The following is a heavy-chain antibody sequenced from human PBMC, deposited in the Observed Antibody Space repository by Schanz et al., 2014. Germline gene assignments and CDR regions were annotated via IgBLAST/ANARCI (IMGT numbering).Heavy chain of an antibody. CDR3: AKDPSHGDYDYYFDY. D-gene: IGHD3-22*01. J-gene: IGHJ4*02. CDR1: GFTFSNYA. Sequence: EVQLLESGGGLVRPGGSLRLSCAASGFTFSNYAMSWVRQAPGKGLEWVSGFIVDSGNTYYAGSVKGRFSISRDYSKNTLYLQMSSLRAEDTAIYYCAKDPSHGDYDYYFDYWGQGTLVTDSS. CDR2: FIVDSGNT. V-gene: IGHV3-23*01.